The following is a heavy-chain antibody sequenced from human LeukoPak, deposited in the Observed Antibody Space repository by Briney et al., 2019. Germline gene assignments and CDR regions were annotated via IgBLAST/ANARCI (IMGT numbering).Heavy chain of an antibody. J-gene: IGHJ4*02. V-gene: IGHV3-30*18. D-gene: IGHD3-3*01. CDR3: AKDDDFWSGYSPSDY. Sequence: GGSLRLSRAASGFTFSSYGMHWVRQAPGKGLEWVAVISYDGSNKYYADSVKGRFTISRDNSKNTLYLQMNSLRAEDTAVYYCAKDDDFWSGYSPSDYWGQGTLVTVSS. CDR2: ISYDGSNK. CDR1: GFTFSSYG.